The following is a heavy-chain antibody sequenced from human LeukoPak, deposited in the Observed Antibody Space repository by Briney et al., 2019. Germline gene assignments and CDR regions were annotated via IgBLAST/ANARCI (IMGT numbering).Heavy chain of an antibody. J-gene: IGHJ4*02. CDR1: GFAFSDHL. CDR2: ITTKANGHTT. CDR3: ARDSICSSVACNPFED. D-gene: IGHD2-2*01. Sequence: GGSLRLSCAASGFAFSDHLMDWVRQAPGKGLEWIGRITTKANGHTTQYAASVQGRFTISRDDSRNSLYLQMNSLKTEDTAVYYCARDSICSSVACNPFEDWGQGTLVAVSS. V-gene: IGHV3-72*01.